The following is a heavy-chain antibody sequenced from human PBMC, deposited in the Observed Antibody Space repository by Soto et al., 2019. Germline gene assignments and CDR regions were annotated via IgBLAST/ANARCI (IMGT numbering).Heavy chain of an antibody. J-gene: IGHJ3*02. D-gene: IGHD2-21*02. Sequence: QVQLQESGPGLVKPSGTLSLTCAVSGGSVSSSNWWSWVRQSPGKGVEWMGEIYHSGSAHYNPSLKSRATISLDKSKNQFSLRLTSVTAADTAVYYCARVPGVVVSADDAFDIWGPGTRVIVSS. CDR1: GGSVSSSNW. V-gene: IGHV4-4*02. CDR3: ARVPGVVVSADDAFDI. CDR2: IYHSGSA.